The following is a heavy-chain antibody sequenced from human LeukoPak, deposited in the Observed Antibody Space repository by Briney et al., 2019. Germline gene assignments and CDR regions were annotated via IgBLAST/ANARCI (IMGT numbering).Heavy chain of an antibody. CDR2: IYYSGST. D-gene: IGHD3-16*01. Sequence: SETLSLTCTVSGGSISSYYWSWIRQPPGKGLEWIGYIYYSGSTNYNPSLKSRVTISLDTSKNQFSLKLSSVTAADTAVYYCARDQALGYFDFWGQGTLVTVSS. CDR1: GGSISSYY. CDR3: ARDQALGYFDF. J-gene: IGHJ4*02. V-gene: IGHV4-59*01.